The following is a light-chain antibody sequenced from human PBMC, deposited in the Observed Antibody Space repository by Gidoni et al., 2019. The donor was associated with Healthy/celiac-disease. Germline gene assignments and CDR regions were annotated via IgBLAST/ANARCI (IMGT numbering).Light chain of an antibody. Sequence: IVLTQSPGTLSLSPGERATLSCSASQSVSSSYLAWYQQKPGQAPRLLIYGASSRATGIPDRFSGSGSGTDFTLTISRLEPEDFAVYYCQQYDSSPWTFGEGTKVEIK. J-gene: IGKJ1*01. V-gene: IGKV3-20*01. CDR2: GAS. CDR1: QSVSSSY. CDR3: QQYDSSPWT.